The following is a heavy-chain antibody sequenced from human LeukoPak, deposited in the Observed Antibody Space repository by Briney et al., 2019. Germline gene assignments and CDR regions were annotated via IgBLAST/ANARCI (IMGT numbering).Heavy chain of an antibody. V-gene: IGHV3-48*03. CDR3: ARDENGARDFDY. J-gene: IGHJ4*02. D-gene: IGHD1-1*01. CDR2: ISNSGGTK. Sequence: GGSLRLSCATSGFTFSSYEMSWVRQAPGKGLEWVLYISNSGGTKFYADSVKGRFTISRDNAKNSLYLQMNSLRVEDTAVYYCARDENGARDFDYWGQGTLVTVSS. CDR1: GFTFSSYE.